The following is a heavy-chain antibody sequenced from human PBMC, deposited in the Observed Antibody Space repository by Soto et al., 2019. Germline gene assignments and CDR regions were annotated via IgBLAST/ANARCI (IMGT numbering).Heavy chain of an antibody. CDR3: TTERDFWSGYYTLGFDY. Sequence: EVQLVESGGGLVKPGGSLRLSCAASGFTFSNAWMSWVSQAPGKGLEWVGRIKSKTDGGTTDYAAPVKGRFTISRDDSKNTLYLQMNSLKTEDTAVYYCTTERDFWSGYYTLGFDYWGQGTLVTVSS. CDR2: IKSKTDGGTT. D-gene: IGHD3-3*01. CDR1: GFTFSNAW. J-gene: IGHJ4*02. V-gene: IGHV3-15*01.